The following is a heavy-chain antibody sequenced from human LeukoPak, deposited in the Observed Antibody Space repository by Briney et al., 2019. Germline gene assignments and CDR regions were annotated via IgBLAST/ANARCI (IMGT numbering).Heavy chain of an antibody. CDR1: GSTLSTSV. D-gene: IGHD2-2*03. V-gene: IGHV1-18*01. J-gene: IGHJ4*02. CDR3: ALRHGLTFGFNFDY. Sequence: ASVKVSCTASGSTLSTSVITWVRQAPGEGLEWVGWISAYKGSPNYAPNLPGRVTVTTDTSTSTAYMELRSLRSDDTAVYYCALRHGLTFGFNFDYWGEGTLVTVSS. CDR2: ISAYKGSP.